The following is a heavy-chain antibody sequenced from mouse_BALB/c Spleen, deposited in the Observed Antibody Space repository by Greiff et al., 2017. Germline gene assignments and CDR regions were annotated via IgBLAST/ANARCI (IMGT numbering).Heavy chain of an antibody. CDR1: GYSITSDYA. CDR3: ARSAVYGNYPYYAMDY. D-gene: IGHD2-1*01. CDR2: ISYSGST. V-gene: IGHV3-2*02. J-gene: IGHJ4*01. Sequence: EVKLLESGPGLVKPSQSLSLTCTVTGYSITSDYAWNWIRQFPGNKLEWMGYISYSGSTSYNPSLKSRISITRDTSKNQFFLQLNSVTTEDTATYYCARSAVYGNYPYYAMDYWGQGTSVTVSA.